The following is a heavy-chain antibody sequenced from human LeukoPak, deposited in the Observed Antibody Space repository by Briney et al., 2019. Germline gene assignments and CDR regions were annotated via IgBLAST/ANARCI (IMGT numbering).Heavy chain of an antibody. D-gene: IGHD6-13*01. V-gene: IGHV3-49*04. CDR2: IRSKAYGGTT. CDR3: TRVRGPGIAAAGTMGTYYYYGMDV. CDR1: GFTFGDYA. J-gene: IGHJ6*02. Sequence: GGSLRLSCTASGFTFGDYAMSWVRQAPGKGLEWVGFIRSKAYGGTTEYAASVKGRFTISRDDSKSIAYLQMNSLKNEDTAVYYYTRVRGPGIAAAGTMGTYYYYGMDVWGQGTPVTVSS.